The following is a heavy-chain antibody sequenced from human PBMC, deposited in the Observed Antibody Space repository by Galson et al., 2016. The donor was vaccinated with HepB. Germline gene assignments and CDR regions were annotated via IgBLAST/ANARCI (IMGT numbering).Heavy chain of an antibody. D-gene: IGHD3-22*01. Sequence: SETLSLTCVVSGVSITSSNYYWAWIRQPPGKGLAWIGSVHYNRGTYHYTPSLLSRVTISVDSPKNQLSLTLTSVTAADTAVYYCASYFFDTGGYRPFDHWGQGTLVTVSS. CDR1: GVSITSSNYY. CDR3: ASYFFDTGGYRPFDH. CDR2: VHYNRGT. J-gene: IGHJ4*02. V-gene: IGHV4-39*01.